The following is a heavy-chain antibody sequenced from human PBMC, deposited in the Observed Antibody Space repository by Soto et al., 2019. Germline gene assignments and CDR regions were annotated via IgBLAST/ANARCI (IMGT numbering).Heavy chain of an antibody. Sequence: PSETLSLTCTVSGGSITSSSYYWGWIRQPPGKGLEWIGSIYHSGSTYYNPSLKSRVTISVDTSNNQFSLKLNSVTAADTAVYYCARYYCTSTTCYYFDYWGQGTLVTVSS. V-gene: IGHV4-39*07. CDR2: IYHSGST. J-gene: IGHJ4*02. D-gene: IGHD2-2*01. CDR1: GGSITSSSYY. CDR3: ARYYCTSTTCYYFDY.